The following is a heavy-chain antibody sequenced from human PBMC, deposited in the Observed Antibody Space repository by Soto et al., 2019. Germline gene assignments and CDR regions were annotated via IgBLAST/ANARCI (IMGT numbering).Heavy chain of an antibody. D-gene: IGHD5-12*01. CDR2: IIPIFGTA. V-gene: IGHV1-69*13. J-gene: IGHJ4*02. CDR1: GGTFSSYA. CDR3: ARMASFRDGCNYVDY. Sequence: GASVKVSCKASGGTFSSYAISWVRQAPGQGLEWMGGIIPIFGTANYAQKFQGRVTTTADESTSTAYMELSSLRSEDTAVYYCARMASFRDGCNYVDYWGQGTLVTVSS.